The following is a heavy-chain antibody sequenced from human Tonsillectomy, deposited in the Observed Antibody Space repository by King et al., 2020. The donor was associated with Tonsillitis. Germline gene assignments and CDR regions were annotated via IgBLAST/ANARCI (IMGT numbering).Heavy chain of an antibody. V-gene: IGHV1-18*04. Sequence: VQLVESGAEVKKPGASVKVSCKPSGYTFTSYGISWVRQAPGQGLEWMGWILAYNGNTNYAQKLQGRVTMTTDTSTSTAYMELRSLTSDATAVYSCARDSKYGDYSIFQYWGQGTLLRVSS. CDR2: ILAYNGNT. CDR3: ARDSKYGDYSIFQY. D-gene: IGHD4-17*01. CDR1: GYTFTSYG. J-gene: IGHJ1*01.